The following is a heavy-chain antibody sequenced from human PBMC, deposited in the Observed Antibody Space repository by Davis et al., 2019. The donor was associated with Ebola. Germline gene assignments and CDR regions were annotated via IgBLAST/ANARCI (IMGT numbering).Heavy chain of an antibody. CDR1: GFSLSTSGM. V-gene: IGHV4-39*07. CDR2: INHSGST. J-gene: IGHJ5*02. CDR3: ARTSSGWYGEDWFDP. D-gene: IGHD6-19*01. Sequence: SGPTLVKPTQTLTLTCTFSGFSLSTSGMCVSWIRQPPGKGLEWIGEINHSGSTNYNPSLKSRVTISVDTSKNQFSLKLSSVTAADTAVYYCARTSSGWYGEDWFDPWGQGTLVTVSS.